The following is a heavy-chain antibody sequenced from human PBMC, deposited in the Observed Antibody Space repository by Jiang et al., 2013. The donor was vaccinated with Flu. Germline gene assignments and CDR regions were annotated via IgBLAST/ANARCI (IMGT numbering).Heavy chain of an antibody. CDR3: AREGRNWNYGPAGTGWFDP. D-gene: IGHD1-7*01. CDR1: GDSVSSNSAA. V-gene: IGHV6-1*01. Sequence: SQTLSLTCAISGDSVSSNSAAWNWIRQSPSRGLEWLGRTYYRSKWYNDYAVSVKSRITINPDTSKNQFSLQLNSVTPEDTAVYYCAREGRNWNYGPAGTGWFDPWGQGTLVAVSS. CDR2: TYYRSKWYN. J-gene: IGHJ5*02.